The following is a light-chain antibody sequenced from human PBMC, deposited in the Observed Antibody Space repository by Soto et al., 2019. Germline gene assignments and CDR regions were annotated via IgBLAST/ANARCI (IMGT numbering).Light chain of an antibody. V-gene: IGLV1-51*01. CDR1: RSNIGNNY. Sequence: QSVLTQPPSVSAAPGQTVTISCSGSRSNIGNNYVSWYQQLPGTAPKLLIYDNNNRPSGIPDRFSGSKSGTSATLGITGLQTGDEADYYCGTWDSSLSAGVFGGGTKLTVL. CDR2: DNN. CDR3: GTWDSSLSAGV. J-gene: IGLJ2*01.